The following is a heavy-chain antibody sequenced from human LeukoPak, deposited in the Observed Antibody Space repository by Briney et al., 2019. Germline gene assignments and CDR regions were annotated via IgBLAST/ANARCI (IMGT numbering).Heavy chain of an antibody. CDR2: FDPEDGET. V-gene: IGHV1-24*01. Sequence: GASVKVSCKVSGYTLTELSMHWVRQAPGKGLEWMGGFDPEDGETIYAQKFQGRVTMTEDTSTDTAYMELSSLRSEDTAVYYCATVIARRFSMVRGVTLDYWGQGTLVTVSS. CDR3: ATVIARRFSMVRGVTLDY. CDR1: GYTLTELS. J-gene: IGHJ4*02. D-gene: IGHD3-10*01.